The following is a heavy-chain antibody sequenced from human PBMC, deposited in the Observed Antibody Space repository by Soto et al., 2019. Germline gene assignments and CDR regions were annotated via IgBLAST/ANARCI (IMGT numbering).Heavy chain of an antibody. CDR2: TYYRSKWYN. CDR3: ARARIAVAPFDY. J-gene: IGHJ4*02. CDR1: GDSVSSNSAA. V-gene: IGHV6-1*01. D-gene: IGHD6-19*01. Sequence: SQTLSLTCAISGDSVSSNSAAWNWIRQSPSRGLEWLGRTYYRSKWYNDYTVSVKSRITINPDTSKKQYSLQLNSVTPEDTVVYYCARARIAVAPFDYWGQGTLVTVSS.